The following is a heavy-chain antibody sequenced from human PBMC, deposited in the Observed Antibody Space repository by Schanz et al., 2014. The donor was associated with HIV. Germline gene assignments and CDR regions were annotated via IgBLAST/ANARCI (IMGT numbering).Heavy chain of an antibody. CDR2: MNPSTGNS. CDR1: GYTFINYD. CDR3: ARTDYDILTGYSLGYYGMDV. J-gene: IGHJ6*02. Sequence: QVQLVQSGAEVKKPGASVKVSCKASGYTFINYDIHWVRQASGLGLEWMGWMNPSTGNSGYAQMFQVRVTMTRDTSISTAYLEVDSLKSEDTAVYYCARTDYDILTGYSLGYYGMDVWGQGTTVTVSS. D-gene: IGHD3-9*01. V-gene: IGHV1-8*01.